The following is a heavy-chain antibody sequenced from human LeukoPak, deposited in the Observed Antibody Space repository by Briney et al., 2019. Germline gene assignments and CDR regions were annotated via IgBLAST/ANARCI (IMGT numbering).Heavy chain of an antibody. Sequence: ASVKVSCKASGYTFTSYDINWVRQATGQGLEWMGWMNPNSGNTGYAQKFQGRVTITRNTSISTAYMELSSLRSDDTAVYYCARVGIAAAGTGYYFDYWGQGTLVTVSS. CDR1: GYTFTSYD. J-gene: IGHJ4*02. CDR2: MNPNSGNT. CDR3: ARVGIAAAGTGYYFDY. V-gene: IGHV1-8*03. D-gene: IGHD6-13*01.